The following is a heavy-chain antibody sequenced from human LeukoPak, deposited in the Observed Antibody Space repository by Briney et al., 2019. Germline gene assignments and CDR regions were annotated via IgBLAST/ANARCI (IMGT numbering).Heavy chain of an antibody. D-gene: IGHD4-17*01. CDR3: AKTGYGDRSLDY. Sequence: GGSLRLSCAASGFTFSNYAMHWVRQAPGKGLEWVAIISYDGGNNYYADSVKGRFTISRDNSKNTLFLQMNSLRAEDTAVYYCAKTGYGDRSLDYWGQGTLVTVSS. CDR2: ISYDGGNN. V-gene: IGHV3-30*18. J-gene: IGHJ4*02. CDR1: GFTFSNYA.